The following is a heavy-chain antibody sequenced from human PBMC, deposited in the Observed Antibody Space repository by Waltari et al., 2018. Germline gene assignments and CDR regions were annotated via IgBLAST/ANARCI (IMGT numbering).Heavy chain of an antibody. D-gene: IGHD3-22*01. CDR1: GSSFTSHW. Sequence: EVQLAQSGAAVKKPGESLKISCKGSGSSFTSHWIGWVRQIPGKGLEWMGIIYPCDSDTRYSPSFQGQVTISADKSISTAYLQWSSLKASDTAMYYCARRYYYDSSGYFSAFDIWGQGTMVTVSS. CDR3: ARRYYYDSSGYFSAFDI. V-gene: IGHV5-51*01. CDR2: IYPCDSDT. J-gene: IGHJ3*02.